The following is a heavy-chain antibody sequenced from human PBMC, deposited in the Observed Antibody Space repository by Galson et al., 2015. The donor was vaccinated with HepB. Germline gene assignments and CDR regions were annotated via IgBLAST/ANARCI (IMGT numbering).Heavy chain of an antibody. CDR3: ARDVGIRSWYKIGYLPH. V-gene: IGHV1-18*01. D-gene: IGHD6-13*01. CDR1: GYFFKDYG. J-gene: IGHJ1*01. CDR2: TSPYNGNV. Sequence: SVKVSCKASGYFFKDYGINWVRQAPGRGLEWIGWTSPYNGNVNYAQKFQGRVTMTSDTSTSTVFMDLGSQTGDDTAIYYCARDVGIRSWYKIGYLPHWGQGTLVTVSS.